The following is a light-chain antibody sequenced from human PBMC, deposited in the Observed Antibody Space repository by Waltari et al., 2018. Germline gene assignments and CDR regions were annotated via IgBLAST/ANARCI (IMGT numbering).Light chain of an antibody. CDR2: EAS. Sequence: EIVLTQSPATLSLSPGERATLSCRASQSVSSYLAWYQQKPGQAPRRLIYEASDRATGIPARFRGSGAGTEFTLTISSLEPEDFAVYYCQQRSTWPLTFGGGTKVEIK. J-gene: IGKJ4*01. V-gene: IGKV3-11*01. CDR3: QQRSTWPLT. CDR1: QSVSSY.